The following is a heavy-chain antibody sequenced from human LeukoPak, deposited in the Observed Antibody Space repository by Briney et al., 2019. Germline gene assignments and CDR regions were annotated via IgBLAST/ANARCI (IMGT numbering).Heavy chain of an antibody. CDR3: AKAGRSGWYPGWPFDI. D-gene: IGHD6-19*01. CDR1: GFTFLTYA. J-gene: IGHJ3*02. Sequence: PGGSLRLSCAASGFTFLTYAMSWVRQAPGKGLQWVSDIRDSGASTYYADSVKGRFTISRDNSKNTLYLQMNSLRAEDTAVYYCAKAGRSGWYPGWPFDIWGQGTMVTVSS. V-gene: IGHV3-23*01. CDR2: IRDSGAST.